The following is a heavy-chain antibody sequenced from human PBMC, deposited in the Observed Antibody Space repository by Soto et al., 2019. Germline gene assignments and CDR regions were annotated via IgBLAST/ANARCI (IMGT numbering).Heavy chain of an antibody. D-gene: IGHD6-19*01. CDR2: IWYDGSNK. CDR1: GFTFSSYG. Sequence: GGSLRLSCAASGFTFSSYGMHWVRQAPGKGLEWVAVIWYDGSNKYYADSVKGRFTISRDNSKNTLYLQMNSLRAEDTAVYYCARASRLVPSPYYYYGMDVWGQGTTVTVSS. J-gene: IGHJ6*02. V-gene: IGHV3-33*01. CDR3: ARASRLVPSPYYYYGMDV.